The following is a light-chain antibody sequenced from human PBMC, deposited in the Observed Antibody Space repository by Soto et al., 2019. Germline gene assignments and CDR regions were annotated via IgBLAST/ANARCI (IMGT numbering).Light chain of an antibody. CDR2: DAS. CDR1: QSLSGY. Sequence: IQTTYSRASLSAPVLASVTMTCRASQSLSGYLSWYQQKPGKARKLLIYDASSLESGVTSRFSGSGSGTEFTLTISSLQPDDFATYYYQQYNSYSWTFGPGTKVDIK. V-gene: IGKV1-5*01. J-gene: IGKJ1*01. CDR3: QQYNSYSWT.